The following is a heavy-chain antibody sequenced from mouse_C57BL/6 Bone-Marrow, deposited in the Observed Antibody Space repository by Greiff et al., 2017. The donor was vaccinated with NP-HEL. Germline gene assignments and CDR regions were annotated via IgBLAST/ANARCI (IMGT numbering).Heavy chain of an antibody. CDR2: IAPNSGGT. D-gene: IGHD3-2*02. V-gene: IGHV1-72*01. CDR3: ARHYYSSVDY. Sequence: VQLQESGAELVKPGASVKLSCKASGYTFTSYWMPWVKQRPGRGLEWIGRIAPNSGGTKYNEKFKSKATLTVDKPSSTAYMQLSSLTSEDSAVYYCARHYYSSVDYWGQGTTLTVSS. J-gene: IGHJ2*01. CDR1: GYTFTSYW.